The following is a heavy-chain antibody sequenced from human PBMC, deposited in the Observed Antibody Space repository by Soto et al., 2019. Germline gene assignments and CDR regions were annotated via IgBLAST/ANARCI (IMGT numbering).Heavy chain of an antibody. CDR2: IIPIFGTA. Sequence: PVASVKVSCKASGGTFSSYAISWVRQAPGQGLEWMGGIIPIFGTANYAQKFQGRVTITADESTSTAYMELSSLRSEDTAVYYCARTHIVVVTATLTYGMDVWGQGTTVTVSS. D-gene: IGHD2-21*02. V-gene: IGHV1-69*13. J-gene: IGHJ6*02. CDR3: ARTHIVVVTATLTYGMDV. CDR1: GGTFSSYA.